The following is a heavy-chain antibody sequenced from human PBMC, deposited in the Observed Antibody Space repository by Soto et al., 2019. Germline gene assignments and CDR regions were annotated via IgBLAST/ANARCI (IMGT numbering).Heavy chain of an antibody. CDR3: ARGEDAFFYYGLDG. CDR2: IYDTGISGYTPST. Sequence: PSETLSLTCTVSGGSITSSYWSWIRRPPGKGLEWIAYIYDTGISGYTPSTSYNPSLKSRVTMSVDTSQSQFSLKLTSVTAADTAVYYCARGEDAFFYYGLDGWGQGITVTVSS. V-gene: IGHV4-59*01. CDR1: GGSITSSY. J-gene: IGHJ6*02.